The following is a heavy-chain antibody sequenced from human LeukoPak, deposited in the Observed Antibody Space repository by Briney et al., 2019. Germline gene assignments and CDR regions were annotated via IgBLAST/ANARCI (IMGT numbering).Heavy chain of an antibody. D-gene: IGHD6-13*01. J-gene: IGHJ3*02. V-gene: IGHV1-69*02. CDR1: GGTFSSYS. Sequence: ASLKVSCTASGGTFSSYSITWLRQAPGQGVEWMGRIIPMPGIANYAQKFQGRVTIIVDKSTSTAYMELSSLRSDDTAVYYCAREQQLVPNDAFDMWGQGTMVTVSS. CDR3: AREQQLVPNDAFDM. CDR2: IIPMPGIA.